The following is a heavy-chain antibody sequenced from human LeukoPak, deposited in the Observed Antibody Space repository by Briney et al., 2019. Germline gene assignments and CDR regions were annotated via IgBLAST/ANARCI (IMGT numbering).Heavy chain of an antibody. CDR2: IRSKANNYAT. CDR1: GFTFSGSA. CDR3: AREGAAAGHYYGMDV. J-gene: IGHJ6*04. V-gene: IGHV3-73*01. Sequence: GGSLRLSCAASGFTFSGSAMHWVRQASGKGLEWVGRIRSKANNYATSYAASVKGRFTISRDDSKNTAYLQMNSLRAEDTAVYYCAREGAAAGHYYGMDVWGKGTTVTVSS. D-gene: IGHD6-13*01.